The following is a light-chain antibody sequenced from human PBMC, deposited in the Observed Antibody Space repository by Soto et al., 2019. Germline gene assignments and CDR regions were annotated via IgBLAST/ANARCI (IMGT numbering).Light chain of an antibody. V-gene: IGKV1-5*01. J-gene: IGKJ1*01. CDR2: HAS. Sequence: DIQMTQSRFTLPSSVGERATRTCRASQSISNWLAWYQQKPATAPKVLIYHASNLQSGAPSRFSGSGSGTEFTLTIRSLQPDDFATYHCPQYNTYTFGTGTKVDIK. CDR3: PQYNTYT. CDR1: QSISNW.